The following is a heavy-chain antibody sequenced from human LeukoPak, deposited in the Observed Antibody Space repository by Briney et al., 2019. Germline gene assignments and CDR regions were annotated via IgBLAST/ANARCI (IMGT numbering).Heavy chain of an antibody. CDR2: INPNSGGT. CDR1: GYTFTGYY. J-gene: IGHJ4*02. Sequence: GASVKVSCKASGYTFTGYYMHWVRQAPGQGLEWMGWINPNSGGTNYAQKFQGRVTMTRDTSISTAYMELSRLRSDDTAVYYCARIGSSGSYRTRRLDYWGQGTLVTVSS. CDR3: ARIGSSGSYRTRRLDY. V-gene: IGHV1-2*02. D-gene: IGHD1-26*01.